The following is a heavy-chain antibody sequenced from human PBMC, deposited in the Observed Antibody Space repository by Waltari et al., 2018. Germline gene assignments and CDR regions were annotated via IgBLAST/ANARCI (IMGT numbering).Heavy chain of an antibody. CDR1: GFTVGNNF. V-gene: IGHV3-53*01. CDR3: AKVDNVGLNNY. Sequence: EVQLVDSGGDLIQPGGSLRLSCSASGFTVGNNFMGWVRQAPGKGLEWVSVIYSGGSTNYIDSVRGRFTISRDSSKNTLYLQMNSLRAEDTAVYYCAKVDNVGLNNYWGQGTLVTVSS. CDR2: IYSGGST. J-gene: IGHJ4*02. D-gene: IGHD1-1*01.